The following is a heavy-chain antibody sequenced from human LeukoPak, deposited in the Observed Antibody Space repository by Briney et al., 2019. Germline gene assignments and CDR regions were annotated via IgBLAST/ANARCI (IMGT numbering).Heavy chain of an antibody. J-gene: IGHJ5*02. Sequence: ASVKVSCKASGYTFTTYAINWVRQAPGQGLEWMGWIDTSTRKPTYAQGFTEQFVFSLDASVSTAYLQISSLKAEDTAVYYCARDNYGAEEGIGSSLVWLDPWGQGIRVTVSS. D-gene: IGHD4-11*01. CDR3: ARDNYGAEEGIGSSLVWLDP. CDR2: IDTSTRKP. V-gene: IGHV7-4-1*02. CDR1: GYTFTTYA.